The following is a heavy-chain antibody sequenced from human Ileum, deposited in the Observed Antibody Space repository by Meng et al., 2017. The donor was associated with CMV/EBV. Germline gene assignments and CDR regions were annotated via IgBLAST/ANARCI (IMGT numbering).Heavy chain of an antibody. CDR1: GFSFNTYW. CDR3: AAGNYFND. Sequence: GESLKTSCAASGFSFNTYWMSWVRQAPGKGLECVVNIKPDGSETYYVDSVKGRFTVSRDNAKNSLFLQMNSLRVDDTAVYYCAAGNYFNDWGQGTLVTGS. V-gene: IGHV3-7*01. CDR2: IKPDGSET. J-gene: IGHJ4*02.